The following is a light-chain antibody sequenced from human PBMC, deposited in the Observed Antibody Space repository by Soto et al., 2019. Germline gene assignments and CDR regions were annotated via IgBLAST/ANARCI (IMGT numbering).Light chain of an antibody. CDR1: QNIRSR. V-gene: IGKV1-5*01. CDR2: DAS. CDR3: QQANSFPIT. J-gene: IGKJ5*01. Sequence: DFQMTQSPSTLSASVGDRVTITCRASQNIRSRLAWFQQKPGKAPKLLIYDASSLESGVPSRISGSGSGTDFTLTISSLQPEDFATYYCQQANSFPITFGQGTRLEIK.